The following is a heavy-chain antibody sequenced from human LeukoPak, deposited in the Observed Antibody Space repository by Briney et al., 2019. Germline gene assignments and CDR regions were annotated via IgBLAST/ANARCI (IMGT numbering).Heavy chain of an antibody. D-gene: IGHD3-22*01. CDR2: IKQDGSEK. CDR1: GFTFSSYW. CDR3: ARDTYYYDSSGYYVGRGIDY. Sequence: GGSLRLSCAASGFTFSSYWMNWVRQAPGKGLEWVANIKQDGSEKYYVDSVKGRFTISRDNAKNSLYLQMNSLRAEDTAVYYCARDTYYYDSSGYYVGRGIDYWGQGTLVTVSS. J-gene: IGHJ4*02. V-gene: IGHV3-7*01.